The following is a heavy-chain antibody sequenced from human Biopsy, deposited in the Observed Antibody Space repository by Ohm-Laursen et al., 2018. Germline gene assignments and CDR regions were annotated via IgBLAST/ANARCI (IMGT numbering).Heavy chain of an antibody. V-gene: IGHV4-59*01. CDR2: VYYTGST. J-gene: IGHJ2*01. CDR3: ARGRGLFSDKALSGYFDL. D-gene: IGHD2/OR15-2a*01. Sequence: TLSLTCIVSGDSISSYYWSWIRQPPGKGLQWIGYVYYTGSTDYNPSLQSRVTISVDTSKNHFSLRLRSVTPADTAIYYCARGRGLFSDKALSGYFDLLGRGTLVTVSS. CDR1: GDSISSYY.